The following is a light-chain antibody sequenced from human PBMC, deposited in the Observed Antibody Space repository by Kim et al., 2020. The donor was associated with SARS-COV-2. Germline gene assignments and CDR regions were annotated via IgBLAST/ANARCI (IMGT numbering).Light chain of an antibody. V-gene: IGKV3-20*01. CDR2: GAS. CDR1: QSVSNSY. Sequence: EIVLTQSPGTLSLSPGERATLSCRASQSVSNSYLAWYQQKPGQAPRLLIYGASSRATGIPDRFSGSGSGTDFIHTISRLEPDDFAVYHCQQYGNSPQTFGGGTKVDIK. CDR3: QQYGNSPQT. J-gene: IGKJ4*01.